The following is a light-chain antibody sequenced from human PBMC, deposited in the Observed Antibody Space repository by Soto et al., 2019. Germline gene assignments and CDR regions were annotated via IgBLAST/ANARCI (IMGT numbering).Light chain of an antibody. J-gene: IGLJ1*01. Sequence: QSVLTQPPSVSGAPGQRVTISCTGSSSNIGAGHDVHWYQQLPGTAPKLLIYGNNNRPSGVPDRFSGSKSGTSASLAITGLQAEDEADYYCQSYDSSLSGSEVFGTGTKVTVL. V-gene: IGLV1-40*01. CDR3: QSYDSSLSGSEV. CDR1: SSNIGAGHD. CDR2: GNN.